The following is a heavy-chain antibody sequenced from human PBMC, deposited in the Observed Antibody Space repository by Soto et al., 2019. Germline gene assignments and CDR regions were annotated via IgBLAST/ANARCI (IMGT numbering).Heavy chain of an antibody. J-gene: IGHJ6*02. CDR2: INPNSGGT. V-gene: IGHV1-2*04. D-gene: IGHD3-3*01. Sequence: ASVKVSCKASGYTFTGYYMHWVRQAPGQGLEWMGWINPNSGGTNYAQKFQGWVTMTRDTSISTAYMELSRLRSDDTAVYYCARSSGYYSYYYYSYGMDVWGQGTTVTVSS. CDR3: ARSSGYYSYYYYSYGMDV. CDR1: GYTFTGYY.